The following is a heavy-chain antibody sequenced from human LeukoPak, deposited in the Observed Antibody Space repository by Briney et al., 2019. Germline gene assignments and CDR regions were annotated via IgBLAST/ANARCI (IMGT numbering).Heavy chain of an antibody. D-gene: IGHD4-17*01. CDR2: INKDGSER. CDR1: GFTFSGYW. Sequence: SGGSLRLSCAASGFTFSGYWMSWVRQAPGKGLEWVANINKDGSERYNVDSVKGRFTISRDNANKSLYLQMNSLRADDTSVYYCARESKGRSKIDYWGQGTLVTVSS. V-gene: IGHV3-7*01. CDR3: ARESKGRSKIDY. J-gene: IGHJ4*02.